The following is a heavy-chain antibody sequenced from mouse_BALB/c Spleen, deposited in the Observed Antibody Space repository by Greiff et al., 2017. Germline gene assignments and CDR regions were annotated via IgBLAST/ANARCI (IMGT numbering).Heavy chain of an antibody. V-gene: IGHV5-6-3*01. D-gene: IGHD2-14*01. CDR1: GFTFSSYG. CDR2: INSNGGST. J-gene: IGHJ2*01. CDR3: AREGYRSYFDY. Sequence: EVQLVESGGGLVQPGGSLKLSCAASGFTFSSYGMSWVRQTPDKRLELVATINSNGGSTYYPDSVKGRFTISRDNAKNTLYLQMSSLKSEDTAMYYCAREGYRSYFDYWGQGTTLTASS.